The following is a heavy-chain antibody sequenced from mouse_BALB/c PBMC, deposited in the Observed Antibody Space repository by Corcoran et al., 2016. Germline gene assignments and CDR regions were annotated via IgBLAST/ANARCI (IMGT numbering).Heavy chain of an antibody. V-gene: IGHV9-3-1*01. J-gene: IGHJ2*01. CDR2: INTYTGGP. D-gene: IGHD2-4*01. CDR1: GYTFTNYG. Sequence: QIQLVQSGPELKKPGETVKISCKASGYTFTNYGMNWVKQAPGKGLKWMGWINTYTGGPTYADDFKGRFAFSLETSASTAYLQINNLKNEDTATYFCARFYYDYRDFDYWGQGTTLTVSS. CDR3: ARFYYDYRDFDY.